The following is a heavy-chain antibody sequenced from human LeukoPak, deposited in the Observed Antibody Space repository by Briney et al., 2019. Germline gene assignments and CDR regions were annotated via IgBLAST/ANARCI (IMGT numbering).Heavy chain of an antibody. V-gene: IGHV5-51*01. CDR1: GSSFTTYW. J-gene: IGHJ4*02. D-gene: IGHD2-2*01. Sequence: GASLQISCKGSGSSFTTYWIGWGRQLPGKGLEWMGIIYPADSDTRYSPSFQGPVTISADKSINTAYLQWSSLKASDTAMYYCARRPYCTTTSCYDFDYWGQGTLVTVSS. CDR2: IYPADSDT. CDR3: ARRPYCTTTSCYDFDY.